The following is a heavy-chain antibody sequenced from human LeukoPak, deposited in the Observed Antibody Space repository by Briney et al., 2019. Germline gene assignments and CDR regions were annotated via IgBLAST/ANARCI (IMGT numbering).Heavy chain of an antibody. CDR3: ARLAACPELYYYYYMDV. CDR1: GGSISSYY. CDR2: IYTSGST. Sequence: SETPSLTCTVSGGSISSYYWSWIRRPPGKGLEWIGYIYTSGSTNYNPSLKSRVTISVDTSKNQFSLKLSSVTAADTAVYYCARLAACPELYYYYYMDVWGKGTTVTVSS. V-gene: IGHV4-4*09. J-gene: IGHJ6*03. D-gene: IGHD6-6*01.